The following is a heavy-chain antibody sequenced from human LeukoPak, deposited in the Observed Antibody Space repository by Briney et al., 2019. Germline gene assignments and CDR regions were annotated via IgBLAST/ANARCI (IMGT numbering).Heavy chain of an antibody. Sequence: GGSLRLSCAASGFTFDDYGMSWVRQAPGKGLEWVSGINWNGGSTGYADSVKGRFTISRDNAKNSLYLQMNSLRAEDTALHHCARSSTQGGFDPWGQGTLVTVSS. D-gene: IGHD2-2*01. J-gene: IGHJ5*02. V-gene: IGHV3-20*01. CDR2: INWNGGST. CDR1: GFTFDDYG. CDR3: ARSSTQGGFDP.